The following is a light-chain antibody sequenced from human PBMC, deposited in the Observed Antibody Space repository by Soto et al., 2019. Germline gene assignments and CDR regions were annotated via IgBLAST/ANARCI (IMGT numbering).Light chain of an antibody. Sequence: QSALTQPPSASGSLGQSVTISCTGTSSDLGDYNYVSWYQQHAGKAPKLMIYEVSQRPSGVPDRFSGSKSGNTASLTVSGLQAEDEADYYCGSYVGSKSFVFGGGTKVTVL. CDR1: SSDLGDYNY. CDR3: GSYVGSKSFV. J-gene: IGLJ3*02. V-gene: IGLV2-8*01. CDR2: EVS.